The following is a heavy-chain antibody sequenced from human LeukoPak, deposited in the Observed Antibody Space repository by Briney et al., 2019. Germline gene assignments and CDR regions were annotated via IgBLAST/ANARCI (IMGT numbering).Heavy chain of an antibody. J-gene: IGHJ4*02. CDR3: ARRGPSESHYFDY. D-gene: IGHD1-26*01. CDR2: IWYDGSNK. CDR1: GFTFSSYG. Sequence: GRSLRLSCAASGFTFSSYGMLWVRQAPGKGLEWVTLIWYDGSNKLYADSVKGRFTIARDNSKNTLHLQINSLRAEDTAVYYCARRGPSESHYFDYWGQGTLVTVSS. V-gene: IGHV3-33*01.